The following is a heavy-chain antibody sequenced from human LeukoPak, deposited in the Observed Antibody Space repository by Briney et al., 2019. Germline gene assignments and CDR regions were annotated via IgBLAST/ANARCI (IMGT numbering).Heavy chain of an antibody. J-gene: IGHJ5*02. Sequence: GGSLRLSCAASGFTFSSYGMSWVRQAPGKGLEWVSAISGSGGSTYYADSVKGRFTISRDNARNSLYLQMNSLRAEDTAVYYCARVGYGDYWFDPWGQGTLVTVSS. D-gene: IGHD4-17*01. V-gene: IGHV3-23*01. CDR2: ISGSGGST. CDR3: ARVGYGDYWFDP. CDR1: GFTFSSYG.